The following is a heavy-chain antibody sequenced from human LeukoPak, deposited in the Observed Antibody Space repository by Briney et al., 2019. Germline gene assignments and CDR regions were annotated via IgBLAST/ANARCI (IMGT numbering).Heavy chain of an antibody. V-gene: IGHV3-7*01. CDR3: FGSGSYSN. CDR1: GFMFSDFW. Sequence: PGGSLRLSCAASGFMFSDFWMSWVRQAPGKGLEWVANIKQDGSDKYYVDSVKGRFTISRDNAKNSLDLQMNSLRGEDTAVYYCFGSGSYSNWDQGTLVTVSS. D-gene: IGHD3-10*01. CDR2: IKQDGSDK. J-gene: IGHJ4*02.